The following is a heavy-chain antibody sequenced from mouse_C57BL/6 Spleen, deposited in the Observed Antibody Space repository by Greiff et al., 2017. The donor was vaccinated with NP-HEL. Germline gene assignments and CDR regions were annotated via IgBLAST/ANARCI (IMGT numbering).Heavy chain of an antibody. CDR2: IYPGSGST. CDR3: ARVSYYSNPYFDY. CDR1: GYTFTSYW. V-gene: IGHV1-55*01. Sequence: VQLQQSGAELVKPGASVKMSCKASGYTFTSYWITWVKQRPGQGLEWIGDIYPGSGSTNYNEKCKSKATLTVDTSSSTAYMKLSSLTFEDSAVYYCARVSYYSNPYFDYWGQGTTLTVSS. D-gene: IGHD2-5*01. J-gene: IGHJ2*01.